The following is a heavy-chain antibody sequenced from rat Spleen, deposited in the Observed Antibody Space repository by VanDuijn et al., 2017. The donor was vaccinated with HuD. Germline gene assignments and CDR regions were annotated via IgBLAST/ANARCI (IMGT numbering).Heavy chain of an antibody. D-gene: IGHD1-4*01. CDR1: GFTFNNFW. CDR3: TTGGLPYYFDY. V-gene: IGHV5-31*01. J-gene: IGHJ2*01. CDR2: ISNTGGSI. Sequence: EVQLVESGGGLVQPGRSLKLSCVASGFTFNNFWMSWIRQAPGKGLEWVASISNTGGSIYYPDSVKGRFTISRHNTQNTLYLQMNSLRSEDTATYYCTTGGLPYYFDYWGQGVMVTVSS.